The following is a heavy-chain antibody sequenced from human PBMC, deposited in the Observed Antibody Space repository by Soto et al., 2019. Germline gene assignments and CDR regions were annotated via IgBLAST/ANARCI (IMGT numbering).Heavy chain of an antibody. D-gene: IGHD7-27*01. CDR2: MSVSGGLT. V-gene: IGHV3-23*01. J-gene: IGHJ1*01. Sequence: GSLSLSCTASGFPVNSYGMHWVRQAPGKGLEWVSSMSVSGGLTSYADALKGRFTISRDTSKHTVYLQMNSLGIEDTAVYHCANKRETWGFESWGPRTLVNVSA. CDR3: ANKRETWGFES. CDR1: GFPVNSYG.